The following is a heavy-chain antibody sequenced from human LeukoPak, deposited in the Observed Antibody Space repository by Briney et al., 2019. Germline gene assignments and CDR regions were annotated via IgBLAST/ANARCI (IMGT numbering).Heavy chain of an antibody. CDR1: GFTFNIYA. Sequence: GGSLRLSCVASGFTFNIYAMSWVRQAPGKGLQGVSAITDSGAGTYYADSVKGRFTISRDNSRNNLYLQMNSLRVEDTDFYYCVSAQLPWFFDYWGQGTMVTVS. D-gene: IGHD4-23*01. CDR3: VSAQLPWFFDY. J-gene: IGHJ4*02. CDR2: ITDSGAGT. V-gene: IGHV3-23*01.